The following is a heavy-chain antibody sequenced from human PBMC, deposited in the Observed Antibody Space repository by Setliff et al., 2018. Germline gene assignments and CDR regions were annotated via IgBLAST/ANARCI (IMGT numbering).Heavy chain of an antibody. J-gene: IGHJ4*02. V-gene: IGHV4-30-4*08. CDR1: GGSISSGDYY. CDR3: ARADNVLLWFGELFY. D-gene: IGHD3-10*01. Sequence: PSETLSLTCTVSGGSISSGDYYWSWIRQPPGKGLEWIGYIYSSGSTYYNPSLKSRVSISLDTSKNQFSLKLSSVTAADTAVYYCARADNVLLWFGELFYWGQGTLVTVSS. CDR2: IYSSGST.